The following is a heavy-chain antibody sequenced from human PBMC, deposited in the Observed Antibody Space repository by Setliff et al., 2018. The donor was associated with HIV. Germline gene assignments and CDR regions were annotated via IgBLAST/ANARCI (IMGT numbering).Heavy chain of an antibody. CDR1: GGSISSSSYY. J-gene: IGHJ4*02. Sequence: SETLSLTCTVSGGSISSSSYYWGWIRQPPGKGLEWIGSIYYSGSTYYNPSLKSRVTISVDTSKNQFSLNLTSVTAADTAVYYCARVDCSGGSCYSPAYWGQGTLVTVSS. V-gene: IGHV4-39*07. CDR2: IYYSGST. CDR3: ARVDCSGGSCYSPAY. D-gene: IGHD2-15*01.